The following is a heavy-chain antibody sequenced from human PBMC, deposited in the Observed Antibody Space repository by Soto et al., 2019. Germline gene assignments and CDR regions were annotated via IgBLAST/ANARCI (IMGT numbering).Heavy chain of an antibody. D-gene: IGHD1-1*01. Sequence: PGGSLRLSCAASGFTFSSYAMSWVRQAPGKGREWVSSISGSGGSTYYADSVKGRFTISRDNSKNTLYLQMNSLRAEDTAVDYCANSATGTYFDYWGQRTLVTVSS. J-gene: IGHJ4*02. V-gene: IGHV3-23*01. CDR3: ANSATGTYFDY. CDR2: ISGSGGST. CDR1: GFTFSSYA.